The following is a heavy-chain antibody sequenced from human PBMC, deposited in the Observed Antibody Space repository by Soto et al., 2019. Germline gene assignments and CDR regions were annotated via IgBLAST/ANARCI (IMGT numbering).Heavy chain of an antibody. Sequence: GGSLRLSCAASGFTFSSYGMHWVRQAPGKGLEWVAVIWYDGSNKYYADSVKGRFTISRDNSKNTLYLQMNSLRAEDTAVYYCARGPDFWSGYYTGTGYFDYWGQGTLVTVSS. V-gene: IGHV3-33*01. CDR3: ARGPDFWSGYYTGTGYFDY. D-gene: IGHD3-3*01. CDR1: GFTFSSYG. CDR2: IWYDGSNK. J-gene: IGHJ4*02.